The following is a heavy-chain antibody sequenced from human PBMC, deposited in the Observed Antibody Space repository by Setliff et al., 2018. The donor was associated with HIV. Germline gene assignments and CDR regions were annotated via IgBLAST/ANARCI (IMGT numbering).Heavy chain of an antibody. D-gene: IGHD3-10*02. J-gene: IGHJ1*01. V-gene: IGHV4-4*07. CDR2: IYSSGST. CDR3: ARSGSYVGPIQH. CDR1: NVSINSYY. Sequence: PSETLSLTCTVSNVSINSYYWSWIRQPAGRALEWIGRIYSSGSTNYNPSLKSRVKMSLDTSKNQFSLKLTSVTAADTAVYYCARSGSYVGPIQHWGQGTLVTVSS.